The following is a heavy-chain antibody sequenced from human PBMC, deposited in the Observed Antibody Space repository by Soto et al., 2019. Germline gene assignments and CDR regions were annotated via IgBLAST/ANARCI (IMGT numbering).Heavy chain of an antibody. CDR1: GGTFSSYT. CDR3: ARDNYYDCSGYWWYFGL. V-gene: IGHV1-69*08. CDR2: IIPILGIA. D-gene: IGHD3-22*01. J-gene: IGHJ2*01. Sequence: QVQLVQSGAEVKKPGSSVKVSCKASGGTFSSYTISWVRQAPGQGLEWMGRIIPILGIANYAQKFQGRVTITADKSTSTAYMELSSLRSEDTAVYYCARDNYYDCSGYWWYFGLWGRGTMVTVSS.